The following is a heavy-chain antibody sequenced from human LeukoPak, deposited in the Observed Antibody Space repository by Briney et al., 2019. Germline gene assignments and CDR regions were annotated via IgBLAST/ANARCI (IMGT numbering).Heavy chain of an antibody. Sequence: GGSLRLSCAASGFTFSSYGMHWVRQAPGKGLEWVAFIRYDGSNKYYADSVKGRFTISRDNSKNTLYLQMNSLRAGDTAVYYCAKDRLYSYGRTPLNGWGQGTLVTVSS. CDR3: AKDRLYSYGRTPLNG. D-gene: IGHD5-18*01. J-gene: IGHJ4*02. V-gene: IGHV3-30*02. CDR2: IRYDGSNK. CDR1: GFTFSSYG.